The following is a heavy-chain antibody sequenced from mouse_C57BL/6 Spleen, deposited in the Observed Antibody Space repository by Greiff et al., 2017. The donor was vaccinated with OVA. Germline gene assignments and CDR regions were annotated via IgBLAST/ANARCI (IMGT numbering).Heavy chain of an antibody. Sequence: VKLQESGAELVRPGASVTLSCKASGYTFTDYEMHWVKQTPVHGLEWIGAIDPETGGTAYNQKFKGKAILTADKSSSTAYMELRSLTSEDSAVYYCTETYWYFDVWGTGTTVTVSS. CDR2: IDPETGGT. CDR3: TETYWYFDV. J-gene: IGHJ1*03. V-gene: IGHV1-15*01. CDR1: GYTFTDYE.